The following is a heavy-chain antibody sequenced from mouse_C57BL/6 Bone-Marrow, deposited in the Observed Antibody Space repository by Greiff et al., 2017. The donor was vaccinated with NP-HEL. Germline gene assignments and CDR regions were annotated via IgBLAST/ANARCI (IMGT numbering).Heavy chain of an antibody. CDR1: GFTFSDYY. J-gene: IGHJ4*01. CDR2: INYDGSST. V-gene: IGHV5-16*01. Sequence: EVKVVESEGGLVQPGSSMKLSCTASGFTFSDYYMAWVRQVPEKGLEWVANINYDGSSTYYLDSLKSRFIISRDNAKNILYLQMSSLKSEDTATYYCARVYDGDYYAMDYWGQGTSVTVSS. D-gene: IGHD2-12*01. CDR3: ARVYDGDYYAMDY.